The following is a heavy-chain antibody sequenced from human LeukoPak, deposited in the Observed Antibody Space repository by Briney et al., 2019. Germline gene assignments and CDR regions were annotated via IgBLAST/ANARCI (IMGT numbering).Heavy chain of an antibody. CDR3: ARGLSRGIAARPDDWYFDL. Sequence: SETLSLTCTVSGGSISSYYWSWIRQPAGKGLEWIGRIYTSGSTNYNPSLKSRVTMSVDTSKNQFSLKLSSVTAADTAVYYCARGLSRGIAARPDDWYFDLWGRGTLVTVSS. J-gene: IGHJ2*01. CDR1: GGSISSYY. V-gene: IGHV4-4*07. CDR2: IYTSGST. D-gene: IGHD6-6*01.